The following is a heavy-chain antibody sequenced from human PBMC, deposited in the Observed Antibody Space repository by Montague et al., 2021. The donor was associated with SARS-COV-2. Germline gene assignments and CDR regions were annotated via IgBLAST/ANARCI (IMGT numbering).Heavy chain of an antibody. CDR2: MYYSGST. Sequence: SEILSLTCIVSGGSTNYYYWSWIRQSPGKGLEWIGYMYYSGSTNXNPSLKSRVTMSIGRSKNQFSLKLRSVTAADTAVYYCARVARYCTNGVCQTYYYYGLDVWGQGTTVTVSS. CDR1: GGSTNYYY. J-gene: IGHJ6*02. D-gene: IGHD2-8*01. CDR3: ARVARYCTNGVCQTYYYYGLDV. V-gene: IGHV4-59*01.